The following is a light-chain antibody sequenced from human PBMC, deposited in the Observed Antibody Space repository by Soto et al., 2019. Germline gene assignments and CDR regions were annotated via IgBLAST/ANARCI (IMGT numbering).Light chain of an antibody. CDR1: NSDVGGYNY. J-gene: IGLJ1*01. CDR3: SSYAGTIRYV. Sequence: QSALTQPPSASGSPGQSVTISCTGSNSDVGGYNYVSWYQQHPGKAPKLIIYEVSKRPSGVPNRFSGSKSYNTASLTVSGLQAEDEADYYCSSYAGTIRYVFGTGTKLTVL. V-gene: IGLV2-8*01. CDR2: EVS.